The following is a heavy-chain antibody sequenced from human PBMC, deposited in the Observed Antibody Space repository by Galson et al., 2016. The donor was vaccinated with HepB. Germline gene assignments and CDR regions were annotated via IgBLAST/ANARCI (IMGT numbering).Heavy chain of an antibody. D-gene: IGHD2-2*01. J-gene: IGHJ4*02. CDR2: IKQDGSEM. CDR3: ARVYCSITSCQPGAY. CDR1: GFTFSGFW. V-gene: IGHV3-7*01. Sequence: SLRLSCAASGFTFSGFWMSWVRQAPGKGPEWVANIKQDGSEMYYVDSVKGRFTISRDNAKNSLYLQMNSLRAEDTAVYYCARVYCSITSCQPGAYWGQGTLVTVSS.